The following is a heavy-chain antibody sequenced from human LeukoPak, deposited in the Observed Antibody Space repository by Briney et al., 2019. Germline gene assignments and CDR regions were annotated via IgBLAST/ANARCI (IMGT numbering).Heavy chain of an antibody. J-gene: IGHJ4*02. V-gene: IGHV3-20*04. Sequence: GGSLRLSCAASGFTFDDYGMSWVRQAPGEGLEWVSGINWNGGSTGYADSVEGRFTISRDNAKNSLYLQMNSLRAEDTALYYCAREGIAARPGPFDYWGQGTLVTVSS. CDR3: AREGIAARPGPFDY. D-gene: IGHD6-6*01. CDR2: INWNGGST. CDR1: GFTFDDYG.